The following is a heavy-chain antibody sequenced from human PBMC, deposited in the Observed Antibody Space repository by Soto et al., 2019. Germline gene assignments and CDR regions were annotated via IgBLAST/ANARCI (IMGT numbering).Heavy chain of an antibody. V-gene: IGHV3-30-3*01. CDR3: ARSYCGDDCALDY. CDR1: GFTFSSYV. Sequence: QVQLVESGGGVVQPGRSLRLSCAASGFTFSSYVMHWVRQAPGKGLEWVGVISKDGNSKHYADSVKGRFTISRDNSKNTLYLQMNSLRGEDTAVYYCARSYCGDDCALDYWGQGTLVTV. J-gene: IGHJ4*02. CDR2: ISKDGNSK. D-gene: IGHD2-21*02.